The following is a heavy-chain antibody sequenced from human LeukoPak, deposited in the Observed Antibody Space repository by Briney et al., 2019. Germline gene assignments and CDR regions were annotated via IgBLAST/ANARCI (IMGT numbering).Heavy chain of an antibody. D-gene: IGHD3-22*01. CDR1: GFTFSSYS. CDR3: ARDYYDSSGYTDY. J-gene: IGHJ4*02. CDR2: ISSSSSYI. Sequence: SGRSLRLSCAASGFTFSSYSMNWVRQAPGKGLEWVSSISSSSSYIYYADSVKGRFTISRDNAKNSLYLQMNSLSAEDTAVYYCARDYYDSSGYTDYWGQGTLVTVSS. V-gene: IGHV3-21*01.